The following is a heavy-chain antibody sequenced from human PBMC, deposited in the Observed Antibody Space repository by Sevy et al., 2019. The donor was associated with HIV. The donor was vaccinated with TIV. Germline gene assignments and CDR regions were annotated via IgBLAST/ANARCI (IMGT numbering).Heavy chain of an antibody. CDR3: AKNRPPGGSFFSRHAMDV. D-gene: IGHD3-16*01. J-gene: IGHJ6*02. Sequence: GGSLRLSCAASGFTFSTYDIHWVRQAPGKGLEWVAIISYDGNYREYADSVRGRFSMSRNNSKNTVYLQMNGLSIEDTAVYYWAKNRPPGGSFFSRHAMDVWGRGTTVTVSS. CDR1: GFTFSTYD. V-gene: IGHV3-30*18. CDR2: ISYDGNYR.